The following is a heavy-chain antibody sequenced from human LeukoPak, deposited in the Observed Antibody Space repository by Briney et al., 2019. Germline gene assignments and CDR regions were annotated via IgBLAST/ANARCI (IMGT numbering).Heavy chain of an antibody. Sequence: SETLSLTCAVYGGSFSGYYWSWIRQPPGKGLEWIGEINHSGSTNYNPSLKSRVTISVDTSKNQFSLKLSSVTAAVTAVYYCARLATTVTTGSSHAFDIWGQGTMVTVSS. CDR3: ARLATTVTTGSSHAFDI. CDR1: GGSFSGYY. CDR2: INHSGST. D-gene: IGHD4-17*01. V-gene: IGHV4-34*01. J-gene: IGHJ3*02.